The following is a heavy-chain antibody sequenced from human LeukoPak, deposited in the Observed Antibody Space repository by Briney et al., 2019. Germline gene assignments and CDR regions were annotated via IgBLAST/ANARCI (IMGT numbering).Heavy chain of an antibody. Sequence: GGSLRLSCAASGFTFSGYSMNWVRQAPGKGLEWISSIRTSRSTYYADSVRGRFTISRDNAKNSLYLQMNSLRAEDTALYYCARDHLSGDPYYFDYWGQGTLVTVSS. CDR3: ARDHLSGDPYYFDY. J-gene: IGHJ4*02. CDR2: IRTSRST. CDR1: GFTFSGYS. D-gene: IGHD2/OR15-2a*01. V-gene: IGHV3-48*04.